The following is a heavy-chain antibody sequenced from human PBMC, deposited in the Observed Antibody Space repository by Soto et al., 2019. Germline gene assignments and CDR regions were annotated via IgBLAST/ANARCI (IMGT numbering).Heavy chain of an antibody. CDR2: NSGSGGST. Sequence: EVQLLESGGGLVQPGGSLRLSCAASGFTFSSYAMSWVRQAPGKGLEWVSANSGSGGSTYYADSVKGRFTISRDNSKNTMYLQMNSLRAEDTAVYYCAKGLAGGVTATQNWGQGTLVTVSS. J-gene: IGHJ4*02. V-gene: IGHV3-23*01. D-gene: IGHD2-21*02. CDR1: GFTFSSYA. CDR3: AKGLAGGVTATQN.